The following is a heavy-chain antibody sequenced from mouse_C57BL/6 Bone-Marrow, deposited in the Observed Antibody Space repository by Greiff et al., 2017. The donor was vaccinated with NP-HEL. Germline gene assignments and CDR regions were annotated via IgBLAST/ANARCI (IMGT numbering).Heavy chain of an antibody. CDR3: ARRRAITTVVATGYFDY. V-gene: IGHV5-12*01. CDR1: GFTFSDYY. Sequence: EVQLVESGGGLVQPGGSLKLSCAASGFTFSDYYMYWVRQTPEKRLEWVAYISNGGGSTYYPDTVKGRFTISRDNAKNTLYLQMSRLKSEDTAMYYCARRRAITTVVATGYFDYWGQGTTLTVSS. CDR2: ISNGGGST. J-gene: IGHJ2*01. D-gene: IGHD1-1*01.